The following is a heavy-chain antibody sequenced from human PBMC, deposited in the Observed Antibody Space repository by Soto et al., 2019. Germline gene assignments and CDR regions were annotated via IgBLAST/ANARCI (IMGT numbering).Heavy chain of an antibody. CDR3: ARDVSSSSSYYYSYYGMDV. Sequence: GGSLRLSCAASGFTFSSYAMHWVRQAPGKGLEWVAVISYDGSNKYYADSVKGRFTISRDNSKNTLYLQMNSLRAEDTAVYYCARDVSSSSSYYYSYYGMDVWGQGTTVTVSS. V-gene: IGHV3-30-3*01. D-gene: IGHD6-13*01. CDR1: GFTFSSYA. J-gene: IGHJ6*02. CDR2: ISYDGSNK.